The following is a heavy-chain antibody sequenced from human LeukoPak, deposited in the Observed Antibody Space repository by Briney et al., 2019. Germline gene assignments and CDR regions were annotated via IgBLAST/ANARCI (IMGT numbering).Heavy chain of an antibody. CDR1: GGSISTDNW. CDR3: ARVNYGGNPSYDY. Sequence: PSGTLSLTCAVSGGSISTDNWWHWIRQSPGKGLEWIAEIYHNGDVHYNPSLKSRVTISVDRSKNQFSLKLSSVTAADTAVYYCARVNYGGNPSYDYWGQGTLVTVSS. V-gene: IGHV4-4*02. D-gene: IGHD4-23*01. CDR2: IYHNGDV. J-gene: IGHJ4*02.